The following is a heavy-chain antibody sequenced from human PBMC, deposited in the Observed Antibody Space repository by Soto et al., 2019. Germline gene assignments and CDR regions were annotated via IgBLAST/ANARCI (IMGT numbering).Heavy chain of an antibody. CDR2: IYTGDNT. V-gene: IGHV3-66*01. J-gene: IGHJ6*02. D-gene: IGHD3-3*01. Sequence: PGGSLRLSCAASGFTVSSNYMSWVRQAPGKGLEWVSVIYTGDNTYYTDSVKGRFTISRDNSKNTLYLQINSLRADDTAVYYCAKEVWSGPMDVWGQGTTVTVSS. CDR3: AKEVWSGPMDV. CDR1: GFTVSSNY.